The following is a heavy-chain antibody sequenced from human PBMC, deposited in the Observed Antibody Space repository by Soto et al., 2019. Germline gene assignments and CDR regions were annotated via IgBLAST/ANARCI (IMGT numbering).Heavy chain of an antibody. V-gene: IGHV4-31*03. CDR1: GGSISSGGYY. CDR2: IYYSGST. J-gene: IGHJ6*02. CDR3: ARCLFDVPGYGMDV. D-gene: IGHD2-2*01. Sequence: QVQLQESGPGLVKPSQTLSLTCTVSGGSISSGGYYWSWIRQHPGKGLEWIGYIYYSGSTYYNPFLKSRVTISVDTSKNQCALKLSSVTAADTAVYYCARCLFDVPGYGMDVWGQGTTVTVSS.